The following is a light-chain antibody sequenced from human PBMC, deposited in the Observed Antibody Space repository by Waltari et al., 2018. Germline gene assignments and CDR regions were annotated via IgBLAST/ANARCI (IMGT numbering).Light chain of an antibody. CDR2: AAS. CDR3: LQDKNYPRT. Sequence: AIQMTQSPSSLSAFVGDRVTITCRATQAIGNELAWYQQRPGEAPKVLIYAASRLQYGVPSRFSGSGSGTYFTLTISSLQPEDFATYYCLQDKNYPRTFGQGTKVKV. J-gene: IGKJ1*01. V-gene: IGKV1-6*02. CDR1: QAIGNE.